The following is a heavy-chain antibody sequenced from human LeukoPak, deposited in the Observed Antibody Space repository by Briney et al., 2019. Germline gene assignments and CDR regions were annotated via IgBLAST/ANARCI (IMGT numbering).Heavy chain of an antibody. CDR1: GFTFSSSG. V-gene: IGHV3-33*01. CDR2: ILYNGSNK. D-gene: IGHD2-15*01. CDR3: ARAGGYCSGGSCYRGYSWFDP. J-gene: IGHJ5*02. Sequence: GGSLRLSCAASGFTFSSSGMHWVRQAPGKALERVAVILYNGSNKYYADSVKGRFPISRDNSKNALYLQMNSLRVEDTAVYYCARAGGYCSGGSCYRGYSWFDPWGQGTLVTVSS.